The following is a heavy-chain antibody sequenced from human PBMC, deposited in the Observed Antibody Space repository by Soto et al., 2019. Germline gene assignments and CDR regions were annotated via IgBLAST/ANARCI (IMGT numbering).Heavy chain of an antibody. Sequence: PSETLSLTCTVSGGSISSYYWSWIRQPPGKGLEWIGYIYYSGSTNYNPSLKSRVTISVDTSKNQFSLKLSSVTAADTAVYYCARPKYCSSTSCYGFDYWGQGTLVTVSS. CDR1: GGSISSYY. D-gene: IGHD2-2*01. J-gene: IGHJ4*02. CDR2: IYYSGST. CDR3: ARPKYCSSTSCYGFDY. V-gene: IGHV4-59*08.